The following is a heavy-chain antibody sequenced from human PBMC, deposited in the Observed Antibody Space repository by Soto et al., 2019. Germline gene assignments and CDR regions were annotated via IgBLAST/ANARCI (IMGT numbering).Heavy chain of an antibody. J-gene: IGHJ6*02. V-gene: IGHV1-2*02. CDR1: GYTFTDHY. CDR2: INPHSGDT. CDR3: ARGRTVNFYGMDV. D-gene: IGHD4-17*01. Sequence: QVQLVQSGAEVKKPGASVKVSYVASGYTFTDHYIHWVRQAPGQGLEWMGWINPHSGDTIYAQTFRGRVTLTRDSSISTAYMELSRLRSDDTAVYYCARGRTVNFYGMDVWGQGTTVTVSS.